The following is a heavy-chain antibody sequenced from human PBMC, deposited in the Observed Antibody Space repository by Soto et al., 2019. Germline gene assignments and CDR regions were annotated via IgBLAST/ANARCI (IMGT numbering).Heavy chain of an antibody. CDR1: GFTVSSNY. CDR3: ARDVQQRDYYYYYGMDV. J-gene: IGHJ6*02. Sequence: PGGSLRLSCAASGFTVSSNYMSWVRQAPGKGLEWVSVIYSGGSTYYADSVKGRFTISRDNSKNTLYLQMNGLRAEDTAVYYCARDVQQRDYYYYYGMDVWGQGTTVTVSS. V-gene: IGHV3-53*01. CDR2: IYSGGST. D-gene: IGHD6-13*01.